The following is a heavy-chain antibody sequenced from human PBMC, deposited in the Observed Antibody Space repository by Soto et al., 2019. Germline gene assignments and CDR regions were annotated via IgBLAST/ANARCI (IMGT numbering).Heavy chain of an antibody. CDR3: ARHRNQGRDYCTNGVCYVYYSYGLDV. CDR2: IYPGDSDT. Sequence: PGDSLKISCKGSGYTFPNYWIGWGLQIPGKGLEWMGIIYPGDSDTRYSPSFQGQVTISADKSISTAYLQWSSLTASDTAMYYCARHRNQGRDYCTNGVCYVYYSYGLDVWGQGTTVTVSS. J-gene: IGHJ6*02. V-gene: IGHV5-51*01. D-gene: IGHD2-8*01. CDR1: GYTFPNYW.